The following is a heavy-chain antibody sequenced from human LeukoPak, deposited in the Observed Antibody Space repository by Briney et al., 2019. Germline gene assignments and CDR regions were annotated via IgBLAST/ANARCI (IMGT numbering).Heavy chain of an antibody. CDR2: IVVGSGNT. D-gene: IGHD4-11*01. J-gene: IGHJ4*02. CDR3: AAVNFYSNYVRYFDY. CDR1: GFTFTSSA. V-gene: IGHV1-58*01. Sequence: SVKVSCKASGFTFTSSAVQWVRQARGQRLEWIGWIVVGSGNTNYAQKFQERVTITRDMSTSTAYMELSSLRSEDTAVYYCAAVNFYSNYVRYFDYWGQGTLVTVSS.